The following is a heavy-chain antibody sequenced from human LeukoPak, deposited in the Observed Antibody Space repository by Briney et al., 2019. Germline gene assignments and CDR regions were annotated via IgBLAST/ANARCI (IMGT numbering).Heavy chain of an antibody. D-gene: IGHD6-13*01. CDR3: ARVSSSWYQGFDY. J-gene: IGHJ4*02. CDR1: GFTFSSYG. Sequence: PGGSLRLSCAASGFTFSSYGMHWVRQAPGKGLEWVAVIWYDGSNKYYADSVKGRFTISRDNSKNTLYLQMNSLRAEDTAVYYCARVSSSWYQGFDYWGQGTLVTVSS. V-gene: IGHV3-33*01. CDR2: IWYDGSNK.